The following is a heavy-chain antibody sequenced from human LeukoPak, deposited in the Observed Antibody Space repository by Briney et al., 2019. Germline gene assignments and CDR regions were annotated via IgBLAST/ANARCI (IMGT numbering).Heavy chain of an antibody. V-gene: IGHV4-34*01. CDR3: ASAYFRLLYGVRTGNLFDP. CDR2: INHSGST. J-gene: IGHJ5*02. D-gene: IGHD2-2*02. Sequence: PSETLSLTCAVYGGSFSGYYWSWIRQPPGKGLEWIGEINHSGSTNYNPSLKSRVTISVDTSKNQFSLKLSSVTAADTLVYYGASAYFRLLYGVRTGNLFDPWGQGTLVTVSS. CDR1: GGSFSGYY.